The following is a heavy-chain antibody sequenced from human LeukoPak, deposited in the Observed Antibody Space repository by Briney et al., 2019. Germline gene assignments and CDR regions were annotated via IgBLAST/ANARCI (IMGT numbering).Heavy chain of an antibody. Sequence: SETLSLTCAVSGGSISSYYWSWIRQPPGKGLEWIGYIYHSGTTNYNPSLKSRVTISVDTSKNQFSLKLSSVTAADTAVYYCARVGWVQGYASSWYYFDYWGQGTLVTVSS. J-gene: IGHJ4*02. CDR2: IYHSGTT. CDR1: GGSISSYY. CDR3: ARVGWVQGYASSWYYFDY. D-gene: IGHD6-13*01. V-gene: IGHV4-59*01.